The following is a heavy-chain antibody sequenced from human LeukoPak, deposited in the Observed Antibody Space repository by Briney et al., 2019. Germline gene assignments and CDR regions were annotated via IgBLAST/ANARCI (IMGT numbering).Heavy chain of an antibody. CDR2: IYSGGST. Sequence: PGGSLRLSCAASGFTVSSNYMSWVRQAPGKGLEWVSVIYSGGSTYYADSVKGRFTISKDNSKNTLYLQMNSLRAEDTAVYYCARDDGYGELDYWGKGTLVTVSS. V-gene: IGHV3-53*01. CDR3: ARDDGYGELDY. D-gene: IGHD4-17*01. J-gene: IGHJ4*02. CDR1: GFTVSSNY.